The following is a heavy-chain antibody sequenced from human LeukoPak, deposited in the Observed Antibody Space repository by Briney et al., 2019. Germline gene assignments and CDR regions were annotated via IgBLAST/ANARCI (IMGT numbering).Heavy chain of an antibody. D-gene: IGHD2-21*02. CDR2: ISGSGGST. V-gene: IGHV3-23*01. Sequence: GGSLRLSCAASGFTFSSYAMSWVRQAPGKGLEWVSAISGSGGSTYYADSVKGRFTISRDNSKNTLYLQLNSLRAEDTAVYYCAKGNRYCGGDCYLFDYWGQGTLVTVSS. J-gene: IGHJ4*02. CDR1: GFTFSSYA. CDR3: AKGNRYCGGDCYLFDY.